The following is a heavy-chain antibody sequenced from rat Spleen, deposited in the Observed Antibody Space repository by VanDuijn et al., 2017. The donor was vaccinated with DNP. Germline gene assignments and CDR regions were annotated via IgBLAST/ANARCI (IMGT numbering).Heavy chain of an antibody. CDR3: TTGAGSP. V-gene: IGHV5-27*01. CDR1: GFTFSNYG. J-gene: IGHJ4*01. Sequence: EVQLVESGGGLVQPGRSLKLSCAASGFTFSNYGMAWVRQAPTKGLEWVASITNSGGSTYYRDSVKGRITISRDNAKSTLYLQTDSLRSEDTATYYCTTGAGSPWGQGTSVTVSA. CDR2: ITNSGGST. D-gene: IGHD1-4*01.